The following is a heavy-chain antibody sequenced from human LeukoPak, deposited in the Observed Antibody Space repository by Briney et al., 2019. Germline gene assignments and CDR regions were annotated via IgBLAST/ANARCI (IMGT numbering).Heavy chain of an antibody. J-gene: IGHJ2*01. D-gene: IGHD5-18*01. CDR2: ISAYNGNT. CDR3: ARSGVGYSYGSYSDL. V-gene: IGHV1-18*01. CDR1: GYTFTSYG. Sequence: ASVKVSCKASGYTFTSYGISWVRQAPGQGLEWMGWISAYNGNTNYAQKLQGRVTMTTDPSTSTAYMELRSLRSDDTAVYYCARSGVGYSYGSYSDLWGRGTLVTVSS.